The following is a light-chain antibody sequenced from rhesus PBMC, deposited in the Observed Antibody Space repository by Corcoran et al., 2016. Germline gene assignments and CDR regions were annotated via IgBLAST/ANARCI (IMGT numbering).Light chain of an antibody. Sequence: EIVLTQSPATLSLSPGERATVSCRASQSVSNTLAWYQQKPEQAPRLLIDGASHRATDIPDRFSGRGSGTDFTLTISSLEPADFAVYYYPQYTDWPLTFGVGTKVVIK. J-gene: IGKJ4*01. CDR2: GAS. CDR1: QSVSNT. V-gene: IGKV3-42*03. CDR3: PQYTDWPLT.